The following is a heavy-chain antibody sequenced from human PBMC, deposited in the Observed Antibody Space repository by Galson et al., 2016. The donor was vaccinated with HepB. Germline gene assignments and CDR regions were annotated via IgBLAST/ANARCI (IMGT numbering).Heavy chain of an antibody. J-gene: IGHJ6*04. CDR1: GFTFSNYV. CDR3: AKAFTTADNFHQFGMDV. Sequence: SLRLSCAASGFTFSNYVMTWVRQSPGKGLEWVSRIGGPGRSKDYADSVNGRFTIFRDNSKNTLYLQIDSLRSEDTAVYYCAKAFTTADNFHQFGMDVWGKGTTVTVSS. V-gene: IGHV3-23*01. CDR2: IGGPGRSK. D-gene: IGHD1-1*01.